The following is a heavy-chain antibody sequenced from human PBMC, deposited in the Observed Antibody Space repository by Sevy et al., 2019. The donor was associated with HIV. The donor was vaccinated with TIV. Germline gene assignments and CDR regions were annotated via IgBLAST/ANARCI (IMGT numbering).Heavy chain of an antibody. V-gene: IGHV3-21*01. CDR3: AGTFGFSWYDY. CDR1: EFAFNIHN. J-gene: IGHJ4*02. Sequence: GGSLRLSCVASEFAFNIHNMSWVRQAPGKGLEWVSSISTSSNNIYYADSVEGSFTISRDNAKNSLYLQMNSLRAEDTAVYYCAGTFGFSWYDYWGQGTLVTVSS. CDR2: ISTSSNNI. D-gene: IGHD6-13*01.